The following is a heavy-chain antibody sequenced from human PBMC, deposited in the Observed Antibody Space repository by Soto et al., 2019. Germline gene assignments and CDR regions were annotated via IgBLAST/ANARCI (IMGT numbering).Heavy chain of an antibody. D-gene: IGHD6-25*01. CDR3: VCNGYYALDH. Sequence: QVQLQESGPGPVKPSGTLSLTCAVSGDSMSSADWWSWVRQPPGKGLEWIGEIHHSGGINYHPSLRSRVTISVDMSKNQFSLNLSSVTAADTAVYFCVCNGYYALDHWGQGTLVIVSP. CDR2: IHHSGGI. J-gene: IGHJ4*02. V-gene: IGHV4-4*02. CDR1: GDSMSSADW.